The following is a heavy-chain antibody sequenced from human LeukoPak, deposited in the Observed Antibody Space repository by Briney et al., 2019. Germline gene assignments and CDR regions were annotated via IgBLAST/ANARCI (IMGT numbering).Heavy chain of an antibody. V-gene: IGHV2-70*11. D-gene: IGHD3-3*01. CDR3: ARGTLTIFGVANFDY. J-gene: IGHJ4*02. Sequence: SGPALVKPTQTLTLTCTFSGFSLSTSGMCVSWIRQPPGKALEWLARIDWDDDKYYSTSLKTRLTISKDTSKNQVVLTMTNMDPVDTATYYCARGTLTIFGVANFDYWGQGTLVTVSS. CDR1: GFSLSTSGMC. CDR2: IDWDDDK.